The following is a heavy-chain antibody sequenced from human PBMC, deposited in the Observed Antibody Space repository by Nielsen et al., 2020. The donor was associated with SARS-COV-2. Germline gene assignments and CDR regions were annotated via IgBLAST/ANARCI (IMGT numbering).Heavy chain of an antibody. Sequence: SETLSLTCTVSGGSISSYYWSWIRQPPGKGLEWIGYIYYSGSTNYNPSLKSRVTISVDTSKNQFSLKLSSVTAADTAVYYCARDPGDIVVVPAGPYGMDVWGQGTTVTVSS. CDR1: GGSISSYY. CDR2: IYYSGST. D-gene: IGHD2-2*01. V-gene: IGHV4-59*12. J-gene: IGHJ6*02. CDR3: ARDPGDIVVVPAGPYGMDV.